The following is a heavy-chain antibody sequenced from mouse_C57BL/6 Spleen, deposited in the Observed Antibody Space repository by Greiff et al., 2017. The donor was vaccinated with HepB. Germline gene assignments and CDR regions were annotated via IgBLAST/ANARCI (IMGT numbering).Heavy chain of an antibody. CDR2: ISYDGSN. J-gene: IGHJ3*01. CDR3: ARDSSGYRFAC. Sequence: EVHLVESGPGLVKPSQSLSLTCSVTGYSITSGYYWNWIRQFPGNKLEWMGYISYDGSNNYNPSLKNRISITRDTSKNQFFLKLNSVTTEDTATYYCARDSSGYRFACWGQGTLVTVSA. D-gene: IGHD3-2*02. CDR1: GYSITSGYY. V-gene: IGHV3-6*01.